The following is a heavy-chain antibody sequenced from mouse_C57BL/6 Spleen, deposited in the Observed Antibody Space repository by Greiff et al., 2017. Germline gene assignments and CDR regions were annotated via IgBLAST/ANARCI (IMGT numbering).Heavy chain of an antibody. D-gene: IGHD2-4*01. CDR2: LNPNYGTP. CDR3: ARCDDYDVRAMDY. J-gene: IGHJ4*01. Sequence: VQLQQSGPELVKPGASVKISCKASGYSFTDYNMNWVKPSHGKSLEWIGVLNPNYGTPSYNQQFKGKATLTVDQSSSTADMQLNSLTSEDAGVEYGARCDDYDVRAMDYWGQGTSGTVSS. V-gene: IGHV1-39*01. CDR1: GYSFTDYN.